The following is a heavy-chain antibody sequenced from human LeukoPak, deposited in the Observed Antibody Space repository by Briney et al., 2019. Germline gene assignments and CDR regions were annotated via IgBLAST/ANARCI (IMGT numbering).Heavy chain of an antibody. CDR2: IDSSGSYI. J-gene: IGHJ4*02. V-gene: IGHV3-21*01. CDR1: GFIFNYYT. D-gene: IGHD5-18*01. Sequence: GGSLRLSCAASGFIFNYYTMNWVRQAPGKGPEWIASIDSSGSYIHYAASVKGRFTISRDDARNSLYLQMNSLRAEDTAVYYCARGGDSYGFDYWGQGTLVTVSS. CDR3: ARGGDSYGFDY.